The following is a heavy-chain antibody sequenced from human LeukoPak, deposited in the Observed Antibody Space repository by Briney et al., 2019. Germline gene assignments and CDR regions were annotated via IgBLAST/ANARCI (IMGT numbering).Heavy chain of an antibody. D-gene: IGHD3-10*01. J-gene: IGHJ4*02. CDR1: GYTFTSYG. CDR2: ISAYNGNT. Sequence: GASVKVSCKASGYTFTSYGISWVRQAPGQGLEWMGWISAYNGNTNYAQKLQGRVTMTTDTSTSTAYMVLRSLRSDDTAVYYCARDVAMVRGVITSAQFDYWGQGTLVTVSS. V-gene: IGHV1-18*01. CDR3: ARDVAMVRGVITSAQFDY.